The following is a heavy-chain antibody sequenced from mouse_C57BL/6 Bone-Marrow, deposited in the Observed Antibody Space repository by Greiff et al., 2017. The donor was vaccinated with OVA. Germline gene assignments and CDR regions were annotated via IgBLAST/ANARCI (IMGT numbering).Heavy chain of an antibody. J-gene: IGHJ1*03. CDR1: GYTFTDYY. CDR2: INPYNAGT. Sequence: EVMLVESGPVLVKPGASVKMSCKASGYTFTDYYMNWVKQSHGKSLEWIGVINPYNAGTSYNQKFKGKATLTVDKSSSTAYMELNSLTSEDSAVYYCARERDYYGSSFYWYFDVWGTGTTVTVSS. V-gene: IGHV1-19*01. D-gene: IGHD1-1*01. CDR3: ARERDYYGSSFYWYFDV.